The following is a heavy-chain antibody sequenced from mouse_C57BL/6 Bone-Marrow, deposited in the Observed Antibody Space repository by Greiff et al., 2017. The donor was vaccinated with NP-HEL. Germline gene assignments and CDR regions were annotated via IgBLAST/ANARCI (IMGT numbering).Heavy chain of an antibody. V-gene: IGHV1-64*01. Sequence: QVQLQQPGAELVKPGASVNLSCKASGYTFTSYWMHWVKQRPGQGLEWIGMIHPNSGSTNYNEKFKSKATLTVDKSSSTAYMQLSSLTSEDSAVYYCARRLITTVVGAMDYWGQGTSVTVSS. CDR3: ARRLITTVVGAMDY. CDR1: GYTFTSYW. J-gene: IGHJ4*01. CDR2: IHPNSGST. D-gene: IGHD1-1*01.